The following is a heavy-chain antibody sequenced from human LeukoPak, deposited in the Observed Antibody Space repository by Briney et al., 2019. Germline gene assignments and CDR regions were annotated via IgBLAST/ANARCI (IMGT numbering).Heavy chain of an antibody. D-gene: IGHD3-22*01. CDR3: AKDLESERYYYDSSGYYSFDY. J-gene: IGHJ4*02. V-gene: IGHV3-23*01. CDR2: ISGSGGST. Sequence: GGSLRLSCAASGFTFSSYAMSWVRQAPGKGLEWVSAISGSGGSTYYADSVKGRFTISRDNSKNTLYLQMNSLRAEDTAVYYCAKDLESERYYYDSSGYYSFDYWGQGTLVTVSS. CDR1: GFTFSSYA.